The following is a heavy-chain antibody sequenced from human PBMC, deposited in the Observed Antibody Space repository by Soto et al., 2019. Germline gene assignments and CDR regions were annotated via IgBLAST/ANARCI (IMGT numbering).Heavy chain of an antibody. J-gene: IGHJ3*02. D-gene: IGHD2-15*01. CDR3: ARLETIVVVVADDFDI. Sequence: WASVKVSCKASGYTFTGYYMHWVRQAPGQGLEWMGWINPNSGGTNYAQKFQGRVTMTRDTSISTAYMELSRLRSDDTAVYYCARLETIVVVVADDFDIWGQGTIVTVSS. V-gene: IGHV1-2*02. CDR1: GYTFTGYY. CDR2: INPNSGGT.